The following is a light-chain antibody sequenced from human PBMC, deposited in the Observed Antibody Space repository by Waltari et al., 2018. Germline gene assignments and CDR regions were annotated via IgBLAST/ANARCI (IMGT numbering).Light chain of an antibody. CDR2: ATR. CDR1: SGTVTSGPY. J-gene: IGLJ3*02. CDR3: LVSYSGALWV. V-gene: IGLV7-46*01. Sequence: QAVVTQEPSLTVSPGGKVTPTCGSSSGTVTSGPYPYWFQQKPGQAPRTLIYATRNKHSWTPARFSGSLLGGKAALTLSGAQPDDEATYYCLVSYSGALWVFGGGTKLTVL.